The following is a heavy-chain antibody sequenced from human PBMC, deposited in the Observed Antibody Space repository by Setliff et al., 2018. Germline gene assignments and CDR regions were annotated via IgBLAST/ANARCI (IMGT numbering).Heavy chain of an antibody. J-gene: IGHJ3*02. CDR1: GGTFSNYA. V-gene: IGHV1-69*13. CDR3: ARSYVSGFYHQRDAYDI. Sequence: SVKVSCKASGGTFSNYAISWVRQAPGQGLEWMGGIIPMFRSGNYAQRFQGRVTITADESTSTVYMELTSLRAEDTAVYYCARSYVSGFYHQRDAYDIWGQGTMVTV. D-gene: IGHD5-12*01. CDR2: IIPMFRSG.